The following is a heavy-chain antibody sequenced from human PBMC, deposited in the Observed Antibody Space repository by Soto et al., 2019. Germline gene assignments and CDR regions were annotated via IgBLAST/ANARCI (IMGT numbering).Heavy chain of an antibody. D-gene: IGHD6-13*01. CDR3: ARGDSSSWIFDY. J-gene: IGHJ4*02. CDR2: IIPIFGTA. CDR1: GGTFSSYA. Sequence: QVRLVQSGAEVKKPGSSVKVSCKASGGTFSSYAISWVRQAPGQGLEWMGGIIPIFGTANYAQNFQGRATITADEFIYTAYMELSSLRSEDTAVYYCARGDSSSWIFDYWGQGTLVIVSS. V-gene: IGHV1-69*01.